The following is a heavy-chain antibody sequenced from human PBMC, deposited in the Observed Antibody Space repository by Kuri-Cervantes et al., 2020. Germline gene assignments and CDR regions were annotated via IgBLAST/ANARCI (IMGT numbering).Heavy chain of an antibody. CDR1: GFTFSSYA. V-gene: IGHV3-23*01. D-gene: IGHD2-21*02. Sequence: GVLKISCAASGFTFSSYAMSWVRQAPGKGLEWVSAISGSGGSTYYADSVKGRFTISRDNSKNTLYLQMNSLRAEDTAVYYCAKEALAYCGGDCYSPLDYWGQGTLVTVSS. CDR3: AKEALAYCGGDCYSPLDY. J-gene: IGHJ4*02. CDR2: ISGSGGST.